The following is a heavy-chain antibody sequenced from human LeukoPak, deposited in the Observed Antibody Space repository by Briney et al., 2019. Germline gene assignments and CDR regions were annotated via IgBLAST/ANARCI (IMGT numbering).Heavy chain of an antibody. CDR2: INPNSGGT. J-gene: IGHJ6*03. V-gene: IGHV1-2*02. CDR3: ARDLRDYYYMDV. Sequence: ASVKVSCKASGYTFTGYYMHWVRRAPGQGLEWMGWINPNSGGTNYAQKFQGRVTMTRDTSISTAYMELSRLRSDDTAVYYCARDLRDYYYMDVWGKGTTVTVSS. CDR1: GYTFTGYY.